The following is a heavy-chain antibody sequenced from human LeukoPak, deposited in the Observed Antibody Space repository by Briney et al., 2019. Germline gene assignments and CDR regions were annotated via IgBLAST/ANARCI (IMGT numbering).Heavy chain of an antibody. CDR3: TRRTSTFNFDI. CDR2: ITSTGDYA. V-gene: IGHV3-9*01. J-gene: IGHJ3*02. Sequence: GGSLRLSCAASGFTFDDYAMHWVRQAPGKGLEWVSGITSTGDYAVYADSVKGRFTISRDNAKISLYLQMNSLRAEDTAFYYCTRRTSTFNFDIWGQGTMVTVSS. CDR1: GFTFDDYA.